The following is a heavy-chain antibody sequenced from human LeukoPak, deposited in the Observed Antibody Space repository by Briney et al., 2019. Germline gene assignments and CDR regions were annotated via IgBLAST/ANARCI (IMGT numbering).Heavy chain of an antibody. CDR1: GGSISSGGYY. D-gene: IGHD2-2*01. J-gene: IGHJ5*02. CDR3: ARGLYCSSTSCIREKTWFDP. V-gene: IGHV4-31*03. Sequence: SQTLSLTCTVSGGSISSGGYYWSWIRQHPGKGLEWIGYIYYSGSTYYNPSLKSRVTISVDTSKNQFSLKLSSVTAADTAVYYCARGLYCSSTSCIREKTWFDPWGQGTLVTVSS. CDR2: IYYSGST.